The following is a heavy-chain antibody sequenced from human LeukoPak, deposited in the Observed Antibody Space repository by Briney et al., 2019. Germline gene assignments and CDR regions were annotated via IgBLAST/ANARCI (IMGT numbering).Heavy chain of an antibody. CDR2: IYPGDPDT. D-gene: IGHD1-26*01. V-gene: IGHV5-51*01. CDR3: ARHPAIGSSGSYYFDY. J-gene: IGHJ4*02. CDR1: GYSFTSYW. Sequence: GESLKISCKVSGYSFTSYWIAWVRQMPGKGLKWMGIIYPGDPDTRYSPSFQGQVTISADKSISTAYLQWSSLKASDTAMFYCARHPAIGSSGSYYFDYWGQGTLVTVSS.